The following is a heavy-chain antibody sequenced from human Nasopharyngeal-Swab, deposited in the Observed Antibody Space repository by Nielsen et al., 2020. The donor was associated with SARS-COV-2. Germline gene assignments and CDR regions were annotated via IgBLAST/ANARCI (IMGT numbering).Heavy chain of an antibody. Sequence: ASVKVSCKASGYTFTRHAIHWVRQAPGQGLEWIGWINPNNGETKYSQKFQDRVTITRDTSATIVYMELSSLRSRDTAVYYCAKAGASIPGNWFDRWGQGTLVSVSS. J-gene: IGHJ5*02. V-gene: IGHV1-3*01. CDR2: INPNNGET. CDR1: GYTFTRHA. D-gene: IGHD2-21*01. CDR3: AKAGASIPGNWFDR.